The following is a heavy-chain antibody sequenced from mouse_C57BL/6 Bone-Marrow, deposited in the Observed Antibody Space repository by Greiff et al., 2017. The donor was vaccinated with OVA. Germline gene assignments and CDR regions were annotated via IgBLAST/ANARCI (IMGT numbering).Heavy chain of an antibody. CDR3: ARNRWLPFAY. J-gene: IGHJ3*01. V-gene: IGHV1-59*01. Sequence: QVQLKQPGAELVRPGTSVKLSCTASGYTFTSYWMHWVKQRPGQGLEWIGVIDPSDSYTNYNQKFKGKATLTVDTSSSTAYMQLSSLTSEDSAVYYCARNRWLPFAYWGQGTLVTVSA. CDR2: IDPSDSYT. D-gene: IGHD2-3*01. CDR1: GYTFTSYW.